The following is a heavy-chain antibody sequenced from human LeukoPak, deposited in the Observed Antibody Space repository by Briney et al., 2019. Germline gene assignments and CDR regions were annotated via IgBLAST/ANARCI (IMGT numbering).Heavy chain of an antibody. V-gene: IGHV4-30-2*01. Sequence: SQTLSLTCAVSGGSISSGGYSWSWIRQPPGKGLEWIGYIYHSGSTYYNPSLKSRVTISVDRSKNQFSLKLSSVTAADTAVYYCASLYYYDSSGYYFDYWGQGTLVTVSS. D-gene: IGHD3-22*01. CDR1: GGSISSGGYS. J-gene: IGHJ4*02. CDR2: IYHSGST. CDR3: ASLYYYDSSGYYFDY.